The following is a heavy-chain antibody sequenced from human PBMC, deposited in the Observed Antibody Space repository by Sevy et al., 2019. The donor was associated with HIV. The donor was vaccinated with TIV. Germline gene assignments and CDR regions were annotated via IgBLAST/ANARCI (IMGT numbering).Heavy chain of an antibody. Sequence: GGSLRLSCTGSGFTFGDYAMSWFRQAPGMGLEWVGFIRSKDYGGATEYAASVKGRCTISRDDSKSIADLQMNSLKTEDTAVYYFTRGYYYDSSGYSDCWGQGTLVTVSS. CDR2: IRSKDYGGAT. D-gene: IGHD3-22*01. CDR3: TRGYYYDSSGYSDC. CDR1: GFTFGDYA. J-gene: IGHJ4*02. V-gene: IGHV3-49*03.